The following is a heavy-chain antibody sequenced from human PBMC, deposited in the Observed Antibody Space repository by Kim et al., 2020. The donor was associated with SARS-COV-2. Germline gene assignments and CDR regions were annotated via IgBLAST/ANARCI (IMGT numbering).Heavy chain of an antibody. V-gene: IGHV1-3*01. J-gene: IGHJ4*02. CDR2: KT. D-gene: IGHD2-2*01. CDR3: ARWIDTSFDY. Sequence: KTKCSQNFQGRVTITRDTAASTAYMELSSLRSEDTAVYYCARWIDTSFDYWGQGTLVTVSS.